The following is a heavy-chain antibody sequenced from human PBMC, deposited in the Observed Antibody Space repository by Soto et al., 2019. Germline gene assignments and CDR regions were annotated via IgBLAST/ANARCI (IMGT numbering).Heavy chain of an antibody. CDR1: GFTFSSYG. D-gene: IGHD3-3*01. CDR2: ISYDGSNK. V-gene: IGHV3-30*18. Sequence: GSLRLSCAASGFTFSSYGMHWVRQAPGKGLEWVAVISYDGSNKYYADSVKGRFTISRDNSKNTLYLQMNSLRAEDTAVYYCAKDRQRITIFGVAPNDAFDIWGQGTMVTVSS. J-gene: IGHJ3*02. CDR3: AKDRQRITIFGVAPNDAFDI.